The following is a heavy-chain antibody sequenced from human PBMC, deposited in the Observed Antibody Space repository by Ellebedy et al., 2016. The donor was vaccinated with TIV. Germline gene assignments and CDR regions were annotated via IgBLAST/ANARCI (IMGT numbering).Heavy chain of an antibody. V-gene: IGHV1-18*01. Sequence: AASVKVSCKASGHTFTSYGISWVRQAPGQGLEWMGWISVYNGNTKYGQRVQGRVTMTTDTSTTTAYMELRSLTFDDTAVYYCGRVVSDYIWGSYRIDYWGQGTLVTVSS. J-gene: IGHJ4*02. CDR2: ISVYNGNT. CDR1: GHTFTSYG. CDR3: GRVVSDYIWGSYRIDY. D-gene: IGHD3-16*02.